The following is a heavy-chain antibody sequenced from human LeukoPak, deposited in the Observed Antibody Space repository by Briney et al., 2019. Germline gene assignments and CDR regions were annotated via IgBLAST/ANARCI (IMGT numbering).Heavy chain of an antibody. D-gene: IGHD5-12*01. CDR1: GFTFSSYG. V-gene: IGHV3-33*01. J-gene: IGHJ4*02. CDR3: ARDRASGGYGGALDY. Sequence: GRSLRLSCAASGFTFSSYGMHWVRQAPGKGLEWVAVIWYDGSNKYYADSVKGRFTISRDNSKNTLYLQMNSLRAEDTAVYYCARDRASGGYGGALDYWGQGTLVIVSS. CDR2: IWYDGSNK.